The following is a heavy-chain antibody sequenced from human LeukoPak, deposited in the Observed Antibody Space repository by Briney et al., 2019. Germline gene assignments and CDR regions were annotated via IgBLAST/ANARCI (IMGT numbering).Heavy chain of an antibody. Sequence: GASVKVSCKASGYTFTSYDINWVRQATGQGLEWMGWMNPNSGNTGYAQKFQGRVTMTRNTSISTAYMELSSLRSEDTAVYYCAREALHSSSWYRAGMDVWGQGTTVTVSS. CDR2: MNPNSGNT. CDR1: GYTFTSYD. J-gene: IGHJ6*02. V-gene: IGHV1-8*01. CDR3: AREALHSSSWYRAGMDV. D-gene: IGHD6-13*01.